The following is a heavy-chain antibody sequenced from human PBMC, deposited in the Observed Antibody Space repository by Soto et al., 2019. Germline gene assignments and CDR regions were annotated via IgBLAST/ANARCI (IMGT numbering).Heavy chain of an antibody. CDR2: ISGSGGST. CDR3: TKGGGVATYPPDH. D-gene: IGHD3-16*01. V-gene: IGHV3-23*01. CDR1: GFTFNIYG. J-gene: IGHJ5*02. Sequence: GGSLRLSCAASGFTFNIYGMSWVRQAPGKGLEWVSGISGSGGSTYYADSVKGRFTISRDNPKNTLYLQMNSLRAEDTAVYYCTKGGGVATYPPDHWGQGTLVTVSS.